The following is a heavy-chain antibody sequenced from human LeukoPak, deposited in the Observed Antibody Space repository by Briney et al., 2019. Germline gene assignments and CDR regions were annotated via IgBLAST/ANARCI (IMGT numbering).Heavy chain of an antibody. D-gene: IGHD3-10*01. CDR3: AKDYYGSGSYYQGGLDY. Sequence: PGGSLRLSCAASGFTFTSYWMNWVRQAPGKGLEWVGNIKPDGSQAYYVDSVKGRFTISRDNAKNSVSLQLNSLRAEDTAVYYCAKDYYGSGSYYQGGLDYWGQGTLVTVSS. J-gene: IGHJ4*02. CDR2: IKPDGSQA. V-gene: IGHV3-7*03. CDR1: GFTFTSYW.